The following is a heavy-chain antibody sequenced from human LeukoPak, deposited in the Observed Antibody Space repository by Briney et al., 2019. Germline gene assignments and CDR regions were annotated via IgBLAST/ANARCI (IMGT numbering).Heavy chain of an antibody. D-gene: IGHD6-13*01. CDR1: GGTFSSYA. CDR3: ARGVGEEAAAGKGRGRNYYYYMDV. V-gene: IGHV1-69*01. Sequence: SVKVSCKASGGTFSSYAISWVRQAPGQGLEWMGGIIPIFGTANYAQKFQGRVTITADESTSTAYMELSSLRSEDTAVYYCARGVGEEAAAGKGRGRNYYYYMDVWGKGTTVTISS. CDR2: IIPIFGTA. J-gene: IGHJ6*03.